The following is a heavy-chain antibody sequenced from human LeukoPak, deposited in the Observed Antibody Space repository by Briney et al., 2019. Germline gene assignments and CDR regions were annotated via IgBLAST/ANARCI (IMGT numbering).Heavy chain of an antibody. D-gene: IGHD5-18*01. V-gene: IGHV3-21*01. Sequence: GGSLRLSCVDSGFTFSSYSMNWVRQAPGKGLEWVSSISSGSKYIYNADSVEGRFTISRDNAKNSLYLQMNSLRAEDTAVYYCARALSYSYGSMDFWGQGTLVIVSS. CDR1: GFTFSSYS. CDR3: ARALSYSYGSMDF. J-gene: IGHJ4*02. CDR2: ISSGSKYI.